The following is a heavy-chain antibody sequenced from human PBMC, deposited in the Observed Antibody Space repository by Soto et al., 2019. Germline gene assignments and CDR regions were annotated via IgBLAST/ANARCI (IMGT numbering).Heavy chain of an antibody. CDR3: ARAPPLKYTYGLRGAFDI. CDR1: GGSISSGDYY. D-gene: IGHD5-18*01. CDR2: IYYRGST. Sequence: QVQLQESGPGLVKPSQTLSLTCTVSGGSISSGDYYWSWIRQPPGKGLEWIGYIYYRGSTYYNPSLNTRVTIPIDTSNNPFSLKLSSVTAADSAVYYCARAPPLKYTYGLRGAFDIWGQGTMVTVSS. J-gene: IGHJ3*02. V-gene: IGHV4-30-4*01.